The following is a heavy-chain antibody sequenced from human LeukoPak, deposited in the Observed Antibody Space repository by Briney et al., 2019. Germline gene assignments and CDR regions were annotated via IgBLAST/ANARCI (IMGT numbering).Heavy chain of an antibody. J-gene: IGHJ1*01. CDR3: AYDDSSGYYYEDQYFQH. CDR1: GFTVSSNY. D-gene: IGHD3-22*01. CDR2: ISSSSSYI. V-gene: IGHV3-21*01. Sequence: GGSLRLSCAASGFTVSSNYMSWVRQAPGKGLEWVSSISSSSSYIYYADSVKGRFTISRDNAKNSLYLQMNSLRAEDTAVYYCAYDDSSGYYYEDQYFQHWGQGTLVTVSS.